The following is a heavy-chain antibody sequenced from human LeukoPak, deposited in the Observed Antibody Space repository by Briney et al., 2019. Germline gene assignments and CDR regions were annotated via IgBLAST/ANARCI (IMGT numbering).Heavy chain of an antibody. V-gene: IGHV4-34*01. Sequence: SETLSLTCAVYGGSFSGYYWSWIRQPPGKGLEWIGEINHSGSTSYNPSLKSRVTISVDTSKNQFSLKLSSVTAADTAVYYCARVRGPTRHAFDIWGQGTMVTVSS. CDR1: GGSFSGYY. D-gene: IGHD3-10*01. CDR3: ARVRGPTRHAFDI. CDR2: INHSGST. J-gene: IGHJ3*02.